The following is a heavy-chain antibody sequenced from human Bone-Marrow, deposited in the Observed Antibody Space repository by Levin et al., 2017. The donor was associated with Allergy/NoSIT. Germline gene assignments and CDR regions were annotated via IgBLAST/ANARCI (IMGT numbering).Heavy chain of an antibody. Sequence: QSGGSLRLSFTTSGFTLSAYAMHWVRQVPGKGLEWVADISYDGSRKYYVDSVKGRFTISRDNSKNTLYLQMNSLRVDDTAVYYCARDGGGYRIGDFWGQGTLVTVSS. J-gene: IGHJ4*02. D-gene: IGHD3-22*01. CDR1: GFTLSAYA. CDR3: ARDGGGYRIGDF. CDR2: ISYDGSRK. V-gene: IGHV3-30-3*01.